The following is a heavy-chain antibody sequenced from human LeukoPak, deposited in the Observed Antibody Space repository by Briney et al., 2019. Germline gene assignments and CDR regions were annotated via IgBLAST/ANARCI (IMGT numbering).Heavy chain of an antibody. Sequence: ASVKVSCKASGYTFTSYYMHWVRQAPGQGLEWMGIINPSGGSTSYAQKFQGRVTMTRDMSTSTVYMELSSLRSEDTAVYYCARDQGRWELPDYWGQGTLVTVSS. CDR3: ARDQGRWELPDY. CDR1: GYTFTSYY. J-gene: IGHJ4*02. CDR2: INPSGGST. V-gene: IGHV1-46*01. D-gene: IGHD1-26*01.